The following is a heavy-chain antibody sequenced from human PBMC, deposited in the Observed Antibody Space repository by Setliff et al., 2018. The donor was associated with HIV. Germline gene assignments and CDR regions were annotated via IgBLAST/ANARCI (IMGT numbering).Heavy chain of an antibody. CDR1: GGTFSSFA. CDR3: ARDRVAGNIDY. D-gene: IGHD6-19*01. J-gene: IGHJ4*02. Sequence: SVKVSCKASGGTFSSFAFNWVRQAPGQGLEWMGDIIPTFGPVHYAQKFQGRVTITADDSTRTVYMELSSLRSEDTAVYYCARDRVAGNIDYWGQGTLVTVSS. V-gene: IGHV1-69*13. CDR2: IIPTFGPV.